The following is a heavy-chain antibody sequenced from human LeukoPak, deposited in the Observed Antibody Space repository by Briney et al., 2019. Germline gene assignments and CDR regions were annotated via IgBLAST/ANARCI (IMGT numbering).Heavy chain of an antibody. D-gene: IGHD3-9*01. CDR3: ARDGVGLRYFDWAHYYYYGMDV. J-gene: IGHJ6*02. CDR2: IYTSGST. V-gene: IGHV4-4*07. CDR1: GGSISSYY. Sequence: SETLSLTCTVSGGSISSYYWSWIRQPAGKGLEWIGRIYTSGSTNYNPSLKSRVTMSVGTSKNQFSLKLSSVTAADTAVYYCARDGVGLRYFDWAHYYYYGMDVWGQGTTVTVSS.